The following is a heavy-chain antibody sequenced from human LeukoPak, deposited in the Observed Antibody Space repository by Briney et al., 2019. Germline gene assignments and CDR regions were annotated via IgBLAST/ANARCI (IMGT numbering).Heavy chain of an antibody. CDR1: GGTLSSYA. J-gene: IGHJ5*02. CDR2: IIPIFGTA. D-gene: IGHD1-7*01. CDR3: ARDNYAGANWFDP. Sequence: SVTVSCKASGGTLSSYAISWVRHAPGQGLEWMGGIIPIFGTANYAQKFQGRVTITTDESTSTAYMELSSLRSEDTAVYYCARDNYAGANWFDPWGQGTLVTVSS. V-gene: IGHV1-69*05.